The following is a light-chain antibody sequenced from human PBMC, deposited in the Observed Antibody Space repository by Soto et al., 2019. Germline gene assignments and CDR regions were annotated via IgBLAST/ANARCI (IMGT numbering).Light chain of an antibody. CDR1: QSISSY. J-gene: IGKJ5*01. CDR3: QQSYSTPSN. Sequence: DIQMTQSPSSLSASVGDRVTITCRASQSISSYLNWYQQKPGKAPKLLIYAASSLQSGVPARFSGSGSGTDFPITISSLQPEDFVTYYCQQSYSTPSNFGPWTRLEIK. V-gene: IGKV1-39*01. CDR2: AAS.